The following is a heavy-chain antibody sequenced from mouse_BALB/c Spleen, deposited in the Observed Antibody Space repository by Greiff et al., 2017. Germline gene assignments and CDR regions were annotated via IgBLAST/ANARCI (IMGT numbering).Heavy chain of an antibody. J-gene: IGHJ4*01. CDR2: ISSGSSTI. CDR3: ASAQTGTRAMDY. Sequence: EVKVVESGGGLVQPGGSRKLSCAASGFTFSSFGMHWVRQAPEKGLEWVAYISSGSSTIYYADTVKGRFTISRDNPKNTLFLQMTSLRSEDTAMYYCASAQTGTRAMDYWGQGTSVTVSS. V-gene: IGHV5-17*02. D-gene: IGHD4-1*01. CDR1: GFTFSSFG.